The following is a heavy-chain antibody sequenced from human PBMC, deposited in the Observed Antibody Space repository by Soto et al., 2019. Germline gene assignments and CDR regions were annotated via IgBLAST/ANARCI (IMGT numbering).Heavy chain of an antibody. CDR3: ATARIHCTSASCYTEFDY. CDR2: IYYSGST. Sequence: QLQQSGPGLVKPSQTLSLTCTVSGGSISSRDYYWSWIRQPPGKGLEWVGYIYYSGSTYSSPSLKGRVALSVDTSKNQFSLSLSSVTAADTAIYYCATARIHCTSASCYTEFDYWGQGNLVAVSS. D-gene: IGHD2-2*02. J-gene: IGHJ4*02. V-gene: IGHV4-30-4*01. CDR1: GGSISSRDYY.